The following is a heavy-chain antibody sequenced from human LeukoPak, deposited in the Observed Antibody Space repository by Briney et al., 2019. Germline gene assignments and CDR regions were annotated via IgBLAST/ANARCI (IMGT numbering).Heavy chain of an antibody. CDR2: ISAYNGNT. Sequence: ASVKVSCKASGYTFTSYGISWVRQAPGQGLEWMGWISAYNGNTNYAQKLQGRVTMTTDTSTSTAYMELRSLRSDDTAVYYCARDLMVDCSRTSCHPLYYYYYGMDVWGQGTTVTVSS. J-gene: IGHJ6*02. CDR1: GYTFTSYG. CDR3: ARDLMVDCSRTSCHPLYYYYYGMDV. V-gene: IGHV1-18*01. D-gene: IGHD2-2*01.